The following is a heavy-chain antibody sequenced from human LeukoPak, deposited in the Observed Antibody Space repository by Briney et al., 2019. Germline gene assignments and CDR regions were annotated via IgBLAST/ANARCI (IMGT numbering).Heavy chain of an antibody. CDR3: ARDMGKQLVPYFDY. CDR1: GFTFSSYG. CDR2: IRYDGSNK. V-gene: IGHV3-30*02. Sequence: GGSLRLSCAASGFTFSSYGIHWVRQAPGEGLEWVAFIRYDGSNKYYADSVKGRFTISRDNSKNTLYLQMNSLRAEDTAVYYCARDMGKQLVPYFDYWGQGTLVTVSS. J-gene: IGHJ4*02. D-gene: IGHD6-13*01.